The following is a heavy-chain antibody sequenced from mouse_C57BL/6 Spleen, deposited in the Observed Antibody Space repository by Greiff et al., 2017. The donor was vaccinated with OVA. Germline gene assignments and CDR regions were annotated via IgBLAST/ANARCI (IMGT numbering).Heavy chain of an antibody. D-gene: IGHD1-1*01. CDR2: ISDGGSYT. V-gene: IGHV5-4*01. CDR3: ARDHPNYYGSSDFDY. CDR1: GFTFSSYA. J-gene: IGHJ2*01. Sequence: DVHLVESGGGLVKPGGSLKLSCAASGFTFSSYAMSWVRQTPEKRLEWVATISDGGSYTYYPDNVKGRFTISRDNAKNNLYLQMSHLKSEDTAMYYCARDHPNYYGSSDFDYWGQGTTLTVSS.